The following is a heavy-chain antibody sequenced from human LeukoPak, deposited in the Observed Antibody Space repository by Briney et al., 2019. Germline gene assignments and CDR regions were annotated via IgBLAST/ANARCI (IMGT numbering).Heavy chain of an antibody. V-gene: IGHV3-23*01. J-gene: IGHJ3*02. CDR1: GFTFSSYA. CDR2: ISGSGGST. Sequence: GGSLRLSCAASGFTFSSYAMSWVRQAPGKGLEWVSAISGSGGSTYYADSVKGRFTISRDNTKNTRYLQMNSLIAEDTAVYYCAKSAGYSYAYAFDIWGQGTMVTVSS. D-gene: IGHD5-18*01. CDR3: AKSAGYSYAYAFDI.